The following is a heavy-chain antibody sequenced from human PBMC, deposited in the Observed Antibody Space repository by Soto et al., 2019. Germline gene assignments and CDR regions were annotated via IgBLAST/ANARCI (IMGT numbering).Heavy chain of an antibody. D-gene: IGHD6-19*01. CDR2: IFYSEST. V-gene: IGHV4-30-4*01. Sequence: TLSLTCTVSGVSISRGDYYWSWVRQTPGKGLEWIGYIFYSESTYYNPSLKSRVTISGDTSKNQFSLKLSSVTAADTAVFYCARLSRRASVPGDYWGQGTLVTVSS. CDR3: ARLSRRASVPGDY. J-gene: IGHJ4*02. CDR1: GVSISRGDYY.